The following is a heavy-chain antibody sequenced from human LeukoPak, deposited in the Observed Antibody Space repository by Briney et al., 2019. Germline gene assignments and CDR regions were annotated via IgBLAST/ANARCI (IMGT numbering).Heavy chain of an antibody. CDR1: GFTFKDYA. D-gene: IGHD3-22*01. Sequence: QPGRSLRLSCAASGFTFKDYAMHWVRQVPGKGLEWVASIGWKTTTRGYADSVKGRFTVSRDNARNSVHLQMDNLRPEDTALYFCAKDGARGYYYFDYWGLGNLVTVSS. CDR3: AKDGARGYYYFDY. CDR2: IGWKTTTR. J-gene: IGHJ4*02. V-gene: IGHV3-9*01.